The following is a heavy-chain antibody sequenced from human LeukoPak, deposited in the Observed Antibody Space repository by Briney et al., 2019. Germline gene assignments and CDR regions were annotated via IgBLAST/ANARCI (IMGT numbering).Heavy chain of an antibody. CDR3: AEDRWLRSGWYYFDY. J-gene: IGHJ4*02. V-gene: IGHV3-33*06. CDR2: IWYDGSNK. D-gene: IGHD6-19*01. Sequence: GGSLRLSCAASGFTFSSYGMHWVRQAPGKGLEWVAVIWYDGSNKYYADSVKGRFTISRDNSKNTLYLQMNSLRAEDTAVYYCAEDRWLRSGWYYFDYWGQGTLVTVSS. CDR1: GFTFSSYG.